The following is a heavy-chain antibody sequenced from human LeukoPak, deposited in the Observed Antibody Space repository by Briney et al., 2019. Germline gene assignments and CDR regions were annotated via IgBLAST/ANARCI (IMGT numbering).Heavy chain of an antibody. Sequence: VKGRFTISRDNSKNTLYLQMNSLRAEDTAVYYCARGNSNYFHYYYMDVWGKGTTVTVSS. CDR3: ARGNSNYFHYYYMDV. D-gene: IGHD4-11*01. V-gene: IGHV3-66*01. J-gene: IGHJ6*03.